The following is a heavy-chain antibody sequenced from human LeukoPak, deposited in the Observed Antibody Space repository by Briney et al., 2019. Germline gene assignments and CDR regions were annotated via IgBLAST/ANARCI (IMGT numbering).Heavy chain of an antibody. CDR2: IIPIFGTA. J-gene: IGHJ5*02. D-gene: IGHD2-8*01. CDR1: GGTFSSYA. CDR3: ARSTVLMVYAISWFDP. Sequence: GASVKVSCKASGGTFSSYAISWVRQAPGQGLEWMGGIIPIFGTANYAQKFKGRVTITADESTSTAYMELSSLRSEDTAVYYCARSTVLMVYAISWFDPWGQGTLVTVSS. V-gene: IGHV1-69*13.